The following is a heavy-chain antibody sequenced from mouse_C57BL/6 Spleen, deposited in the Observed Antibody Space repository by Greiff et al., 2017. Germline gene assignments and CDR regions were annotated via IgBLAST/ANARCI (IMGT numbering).Heavy chain of an antibody. J-gene: IGHJ2*01. CDR1: GYAFSSSW. CDR2: IYPADGDT. Sequence: VQLQQSGPELVKPGASVKISCKASGYAFSSSWMNWVKQRPGKGLEWIGRIYPADGDTNYNGKFKGKATLTVDKSSSTAYIQLSSLASEDSAVCSCARPQYGYWGQGTTLTVSS. V-gene: IGHV1-82*01. CDR3: ARPQYGY. D-gene: IGHD1-1*02.